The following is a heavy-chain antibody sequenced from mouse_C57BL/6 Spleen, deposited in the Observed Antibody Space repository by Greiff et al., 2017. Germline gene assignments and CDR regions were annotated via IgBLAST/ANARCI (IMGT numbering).Heavy chain of an antibody. D-gene: IGHD3-2*02. Sequence: VQLQQPGAELVRPGSSVKLSCKASGYTFTSYWMHWVKQRPIQGLEWIGNIDPSDSDTHYNQKFKDKATLTVDKSSSTAYMQLSSLTSEDSAVYYCAREAKNSWFAYWGQGTLVTVSA. CDR3: AREAKNSWFAY. J-gene: IGHJ3*01. V-gene: IGHV1-52*01. CDR2: IDPSDSDT. CDR1: GYTFTSYW.